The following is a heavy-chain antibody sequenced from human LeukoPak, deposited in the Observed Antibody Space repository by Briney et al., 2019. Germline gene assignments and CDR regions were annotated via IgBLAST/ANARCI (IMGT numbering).Heavy chain of an antibody. D-gene: IGHD3-10*01. CDR3: AGELSGSHDH. CDR1: GGSISSYY. J-gene: IGHJ4*02. Sequence: SETLSLTCTVSGGSISSYYWSWIRQPPGKGLEWIGYISYSGSSNYNPSLKSRVTISVDTSKNQFSLKVNSLIAADTAIYYCAGELSGSHDHWGQGTLVTVSS. CDR2: ISYSGSS. V-gene: IGHV4-59*01.